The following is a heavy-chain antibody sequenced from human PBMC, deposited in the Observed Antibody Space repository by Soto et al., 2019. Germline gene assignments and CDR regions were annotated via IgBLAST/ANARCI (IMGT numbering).Heavy chain of an antibody. CDR3: ARDARYASSSYGFDI. V-gene: IGHV3-11*01. CDR2: ISNSGHAI. CDR1: GFTFSDYY. D-gene: IGHD6-13*01. Sequence: QVQLVESGGGLVKPGGSLRLSCVASGFTFSDYYMSWIRQAPGKGLEWVSYISNSGHAIYYADSVKGRFTVSRDNSNNSMSLRRDSLRADDTAIYYCARDARYASSSYGFDIWGQGTTVSVSS. J-gene: IGHJ6*02.